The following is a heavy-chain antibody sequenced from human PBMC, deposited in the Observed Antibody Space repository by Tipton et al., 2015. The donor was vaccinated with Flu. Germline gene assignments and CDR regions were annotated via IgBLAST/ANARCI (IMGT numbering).Heavy chain of an antibody. D-gene: IGHD2-2*01. CDR2: ISYDGSNK. CDR3: ARGRFGPAAAILFDY. J-gene: IGHJ4*02. Sequence: SLRLSCAASRFTFSSYAMHWVRQAPGKGLEWVAVISYDGSNKYYADSVKGRFTISRDNSKNTLYLQMNSLRAEDTAVYYCARGRFGPAAAILFDYWGQGTLVTVSS. CDR1: RFTFSSYA. V-gene: IGHV3-30*04.